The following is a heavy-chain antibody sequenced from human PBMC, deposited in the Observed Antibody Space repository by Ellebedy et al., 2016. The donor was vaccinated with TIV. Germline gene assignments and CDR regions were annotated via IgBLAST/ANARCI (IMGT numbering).Heavy chain of an antibody. D-gene: IGHD6-19*01. CDR3: ARGPGYSSRWSDAFDI. Sequence: SETLSLTXSVSGGSISTSSYYCGWIRQSPGKGLEWIASMYYSGSTNYNPSLKSRVTISVDTSKNQLSLNLSSVTAADTAVYYCARGPGYSSRWSDAFDIWGQGTMVTVSS. CDR2: MYYSGST. V-gene: IGHV4-39*01. CDR1: GGSISTSSYY. J-gene: IGHJ3*02.